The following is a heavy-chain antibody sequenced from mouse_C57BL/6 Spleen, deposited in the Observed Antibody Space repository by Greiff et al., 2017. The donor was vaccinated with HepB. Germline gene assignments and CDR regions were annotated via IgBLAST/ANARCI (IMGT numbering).Heavy chain of an antibody. CDR2: ISSGGDYI. CDR1: GFTFSSYA. Sequence: EVQLMESGEGLVKPGGSLKLSCAASGFTFSSYAMSWVRQTPEKRLEWVAYISSGGDYIYYADTVKGRFTISRDNARNTLYLQMSSLKSEDTAMYYCTREGYYYGLDYWGQGTTLTVSS. J-gene: IGHJ2*01. V-gene: IGHV5-9-1*02. D-gene: IGHD1-1*01. CDR3: TREGYYYGLDY.